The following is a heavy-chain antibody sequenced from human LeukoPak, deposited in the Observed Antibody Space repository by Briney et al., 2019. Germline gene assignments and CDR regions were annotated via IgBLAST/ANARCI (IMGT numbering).Heavy chain of an antibody. V-gene: IGHV1-69*13. D-gene: IGHD3-22*01. Sequence: ASVKVSCKVSGTTFGFSAISWVRQAPGQGLEWMGGSIPIFSRADYAQRFQDRITITWDESTGTDYMELRSLTFDDTAVYYCTRVGPPRRDHYYPSSGDYLPVFEIWGHGTMVTVSS. J-gene: IGHJ3*02. CDR2: SIPIFSRA. CDR3: TRVGPPRRDHYYPSSGDYLPVFEI. CDR1: GTTFGFSA.